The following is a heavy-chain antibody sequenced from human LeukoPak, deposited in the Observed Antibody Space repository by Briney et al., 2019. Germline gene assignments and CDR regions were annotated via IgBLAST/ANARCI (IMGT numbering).Heavy chain of an antibody. V-gene: IGHV1-2*02. CDR3: ARDGVSGGAFDL. CDR1: VYTFTDYY. Sequence: ASVNVSCKASVYTFTDYYIHWVRQAAGHGLESLGWIYPNSGGTNYAQKFQGRVTMTRDTSISAAYMELTRRRSDDTAMYYCARDGVSGGAFDLWGQGTMVTVSS. J-gene: IGHJ3*01. D-gene: IGHD2-8*01. CDR2: IYPNSGGT.